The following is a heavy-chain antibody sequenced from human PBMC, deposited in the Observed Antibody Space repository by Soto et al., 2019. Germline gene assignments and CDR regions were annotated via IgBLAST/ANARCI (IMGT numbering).Heavy chain of an antibody. CDR3: ARDRRTIFGVVISRPNCFDS. Sequence: ASVKGSWKASGGTFSSYAISWGRQAPGQGLEWLGGIIPIFGTANYAQKFQGRVTITADESTSTAYMELSSLRSEDTAVYYCARDRRTIFGVVISRPNCFDSWGQGTLVTVFS. V-gene: IGHV1-69*13. D-gene: IGHD3-3*01. CDR2: IIPIFGTA. CDR1: GGTFSSYA. J-gene: IGHJ5*01.